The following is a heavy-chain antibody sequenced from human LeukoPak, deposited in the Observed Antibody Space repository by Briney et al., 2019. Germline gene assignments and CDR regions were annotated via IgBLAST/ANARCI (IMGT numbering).Heavy chain of an antibody. D-gene: IGHD6-13*01. J-gene: IGHJ4*02. CDR3: ARDRDPGIAAAGTYFSFDY. CDR1: GYTFTSYG. CDR2: ISAYNGNT. V-gene: IGHV1-18*01. Sequence: GASVKVSCKASGYTFTSYGISWVRQAPGQGLEWMGWISAYNGNTNYAQKLQGRVTMTTDTSTSTAYMELRSLRSDDTAVYYCARDRDPGIAAAGTYFSFDYWGQGTLVTVSS.